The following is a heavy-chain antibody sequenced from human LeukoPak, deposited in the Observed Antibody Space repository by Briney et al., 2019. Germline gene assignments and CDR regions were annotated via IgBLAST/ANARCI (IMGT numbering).Heavy chain of an antibody. CDR3: SGRYGPGPV. CDR1: GYTFAAHH. J-gene: IGHJ4*02. D-gene: IGHD3-10*01. Sequence: GASVKVSCKASGYTFAAHHIHWVRHAPGQGLEWMGWILPDGRDTKYSQKFRDRMTLTTDTSTNTAYMELSRLIPDDTAVYYCSGRYGPGPVWGQGTLISASP. V-gene: IGHV1-2*02. CDR2: ILPDGRDT.